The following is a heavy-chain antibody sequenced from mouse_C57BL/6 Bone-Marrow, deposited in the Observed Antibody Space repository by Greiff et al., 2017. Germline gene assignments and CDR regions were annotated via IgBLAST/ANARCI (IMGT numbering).Heavy chain of an antibody. CDR3: SRRGVKASLCAVDY. J-gene: IGHJ4*01. V-gene: IGHV1-82*01. CDR1: GYAFSSSW. Sequence: QVQLQQSGPELVKPGASVKISCKASGYAFSSSWMNWVKQRPGKGLEWIGRIDPGDGDTNYNGKFKGKATLTADKSSSTAYMQLSSLTSEDYAVYFCSRRGVKASLCAVDYWGQGTSVTVSS. CDR2: IDPGDGDT. D-gene: IGHD6-1*01.